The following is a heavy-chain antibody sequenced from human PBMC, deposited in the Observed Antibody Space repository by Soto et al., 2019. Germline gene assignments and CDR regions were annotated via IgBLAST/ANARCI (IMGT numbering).Heavy chain of an antibody. D-gene: IGHD2-8*01. J-gene: IGHJ4*02. CDR3: ARNGELDY. CDR2: ILYSGTT. Sequence: QVQLQESGPGLVKPSQTLSLTCTVSGGSISSGDYYWSWIRQPPGKGLEWIGYILYSGTTNYNPSLESRLTISVDTSKNQVSLKLTSVTAADTAVYYCARNGELDYWGRGTLVTVSS. CDR1: GGSISSGDYY. V-gene: IGHV4-30-4*01.